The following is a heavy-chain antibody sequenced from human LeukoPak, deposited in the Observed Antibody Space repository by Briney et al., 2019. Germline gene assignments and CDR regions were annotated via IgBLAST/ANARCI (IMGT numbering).Heavy chain of an antibody. V-gene: IGHV3-33*01. J-gene: IGHJ4*02. D-gene: IGHD4-17*01. CDR3: ARGYDYGDYGVVE. CDR2: IWYDGSNK. CDR1: GFTFSNYG. Sequence: PGGSLRLSCAASGFTFSNYGMHWVRQAPGKGLEWVAVIWYDGSNKNYSDSVRGRFTISRDNSQNTLYLQMNSLRAEDTAVYYCARGYDYGDYGVVEWGQGTLVTVSS.